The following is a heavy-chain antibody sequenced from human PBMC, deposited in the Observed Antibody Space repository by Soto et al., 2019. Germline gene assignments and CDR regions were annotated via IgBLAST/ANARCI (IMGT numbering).Heavy chain of an antibody. Sequence: QVQLVQSGAEVRQPGSSVKVSCKASGGTFSRHGISWVRQAPGQGLEWMGGIIPIFGTANHAQKFQGRVTITADESTSTAYLELSSLRSEDTAVYYCARGWGYDNNDYYYAYWGQGTLVIVSS. CDR1: GGTFSRHG. CDR3: ARGWGYDNNDYYYAY. D-gene: IGHD3-22*01. V-gene: IGHV1-69*01. J-gene: IGHJ4*02. CDR2: IIPIFGTA.